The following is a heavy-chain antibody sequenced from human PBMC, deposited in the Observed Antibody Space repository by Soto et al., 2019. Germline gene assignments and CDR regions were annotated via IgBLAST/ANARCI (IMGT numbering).Heavy chain of an antibody. J-gene: IGHJ4*02. V-gene: IGHV3-66*01. CDR3: ARDSSWNQLLLNY. D-gene: IGHD2-2*01. Sequence: GGSLRLSCAASGFTVSSNYMSWVRQAPGKGLEWVSVIYSGGSTYYADSVKGRFTISRDNSKNTLYLQMNSLRAEDTAVYYCARDSSWNQLLLNYWGQGTLVTVSS. CDR1: GFTVSSNY. CDR2: IYSGGST.